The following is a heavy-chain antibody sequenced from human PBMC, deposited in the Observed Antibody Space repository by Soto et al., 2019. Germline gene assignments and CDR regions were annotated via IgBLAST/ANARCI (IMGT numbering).Heavy chain of an antibody. CDR1: GGSFSGYY. J-gene: IGHJ4*02. D-gene: IGHD6-13*01. V-gene: IGHV4-34*01. Sequence: QVQLQQWGAGLLKPSETLSLTCAVYGGSFSGYYWSWIRQPPGKGLEWIGEINHSGSTNYNPSLKLRLTLSVEMSKNQFSLKLDSMAAADTAVYYCARGLKAALADISSLYNYWGQGTLVTVSS. CDR2: INHSGST. CDR3: ARGLKAALADISSLYNY.